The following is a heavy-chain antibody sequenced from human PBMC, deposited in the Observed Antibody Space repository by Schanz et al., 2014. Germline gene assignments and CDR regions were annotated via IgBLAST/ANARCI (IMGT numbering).Heavy chain of an antibody. D-gene: IGHD2-2*01. Sequence: QVQLQESGPGLVKPSETLSLTCTVSGGSISSYYWSWIRQPPGKGLEWIGFIYYRGNTNYNPSLTSRVTMSVDTSKNQFSLRLISVTAADTAVYYCARQGIGYQHGRYYYYMDVWGRGTTVTVSS. CDR3: ARQGIGYQHGRYYYYMDV. CDR2: IYYRGNT. J-gene: IGHJ6*03. V-gene: IGHV4-59*01. CDR1: GGSISSYY.